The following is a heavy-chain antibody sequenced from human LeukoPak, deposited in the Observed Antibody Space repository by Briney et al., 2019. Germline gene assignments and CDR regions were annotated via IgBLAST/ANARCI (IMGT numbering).Heavy chain of an antibody. CDR1: GVSITRFY. V-gene: IGHV4-59*08. CDR3: VQTTGWPGFDY. D-gene: IGHD6-19*01. Sequence: SETLSLTCTVSGVSITRFYWTWVRQPPGKGLEWIVYIYNGGSSFNGGNTIYDPSLKSRVTISVDKSNNQFPLNLSSVTAADTAVYFCVQTTGWPGFDYWGQGALVTVSS. CDR2: IYNGGSSFNGGNT. J-gene: IGHJ4*02.